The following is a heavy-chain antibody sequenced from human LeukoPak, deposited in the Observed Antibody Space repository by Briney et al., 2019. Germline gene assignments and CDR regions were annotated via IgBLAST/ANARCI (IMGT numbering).Heavy chain of an antibody. J-gene: IGHJ3*02. V-gene: IGHV1-18*01. CDR3: AERDSSSGAFDI. D-gene: IGHD6-6*01. CDR1: SYTFTSYG. CDR2: ISAYNGNT. Sequence: ASVKVSCKASSYTFTSYGISWVRQAPGQGLEWMGWISAYNGNTNYAQKLQGRVTMTTDTSPSTAYMELRSLRSDDTAVYYCAERDSSSGAFDIWGQGTMVTVSS.